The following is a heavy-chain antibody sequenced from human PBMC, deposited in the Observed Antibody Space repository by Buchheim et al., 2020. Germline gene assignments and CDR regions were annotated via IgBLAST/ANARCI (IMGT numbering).Heavy chain of an antibody. Sequence: QVQLQESDPGLVKPSETLSLTCTVSGGSISGYYWTWIRQPPGKGLEWIGYIYYSGSTNYNPSLKSRVTISLDTSKNQVSLKLSSVTAADTAVYYCARDPGGDYGYNYWGQGTL. CDR1: GGSISGYY. D-gene: IGHD4-17*01. V-gene: IGHV4-59*01. CDR3: ARDPGGDYGYNY. CDR2: IYYSGST. J-gene: IGHJ4*02.